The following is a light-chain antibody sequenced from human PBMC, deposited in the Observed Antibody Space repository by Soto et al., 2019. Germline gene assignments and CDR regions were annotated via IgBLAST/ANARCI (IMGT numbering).Light chain of an antibody. CDR3: SSYTTSNTLE. CDR1: SSDIGRYKY. Sequence: QSVLTQPASVSGSPGQSITISCTGSSSDIGRYKYVSWYQQHPGNAPKLMIYDVSNRPSGVSNRFSGSKSGNTASLTISGLQDEDEADYYCSSYTTSNTLEFGGGTKVTVL. J-gene: IGLJ3*02. V-gene: IGLV2-14*01. CDR2: DVS.